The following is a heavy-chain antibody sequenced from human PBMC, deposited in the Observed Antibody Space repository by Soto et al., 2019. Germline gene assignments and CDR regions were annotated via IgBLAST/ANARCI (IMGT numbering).Heavy chain of an antibody. CDR3: AKDRLGGNFDY. CDR1: GFTFNNYA. CDR2: ISGTGGST. Sequence: EVQVLDSGGGLVQPGGSLRLSCAASGFTFNNYAMNWVRQAPGKGLEWVATISGTGGSTYYADSVMGRFTISRDSSKNTLYWQMNSLRVEDTAVYYCAKDRLGGNFDYWGQGAQVTVSS. V-gene: IGHV3-23*01. J-gene: IGHJ4*02.